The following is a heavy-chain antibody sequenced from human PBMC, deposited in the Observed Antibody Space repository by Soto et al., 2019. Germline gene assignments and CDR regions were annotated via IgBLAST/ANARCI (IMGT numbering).Heavy chain of an antibody. CDR2: ISYDGSNK. Sequence: QVQLVESGGGVVQPGRSLRLSCAASGFTFSSYGMHWVRQAPGKGLEWVAVISYDGSNKYYADSVKGRFTISRDNSKNTLYLQMNSLRAEDTAVYYCARSSGRWGDYWGQGTLVTVSS. D-gene: IGHD6-19*01. J-gene: IGHJ4*02. V-gene: IGHV3-30*03. CDR1: GFTFSSYG. CDR3: ARSSGRWGDY.